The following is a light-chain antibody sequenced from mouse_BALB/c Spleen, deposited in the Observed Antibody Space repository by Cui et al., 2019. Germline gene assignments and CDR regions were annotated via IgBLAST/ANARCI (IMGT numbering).Light chain of an antibody. V-gene: IGKV11-125*01. J-gene: IGKJ2*01. Sequence: QMNQSPSSLSASIGDTITITCHASQNINVWLSWYQQKPGNNPKLLIYKASNLHTGVPSRFSGSGSGTGFTLTISSLQPEDIATYYCQQGQSYPYTFGGGTKLEIK. CDR1: QNINVW. CDR2: KAS. CDR3: QQGQSYPYT.